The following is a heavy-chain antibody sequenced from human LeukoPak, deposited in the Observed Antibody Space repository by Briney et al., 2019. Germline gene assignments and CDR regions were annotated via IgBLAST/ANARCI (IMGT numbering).Heavy chain of an antibody. CDR2: IYTGDVT. Sequence: PGGSLRLSCAVSGFRVSSNHMTWVRQAPGKGLEWISLIYTGDVTYYADSVKGRFTISTDNSKNILFLQMDSLTAEDTALYYCARERDYDTHIDYWGQGTLVTVSS. D-gene: IGHD3-22*01. V-gene: IGHV3-53*01. J-gene: IGHJ4*02. CDR3: ARERDYDTHIDY. CDR1: GFRVSSNH.